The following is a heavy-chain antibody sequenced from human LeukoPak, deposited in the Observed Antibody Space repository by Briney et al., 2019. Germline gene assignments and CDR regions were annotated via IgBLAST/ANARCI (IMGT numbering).Heavy chain of an antibody. CDR2: ISSSGSTI. D-gene: IGHD3-22*01. CDR1: GFTFSSYE. V-gene: IGHV3-48*03. CDR3: ARVGPYYYDSSGLTTYYYYYYMDV. Sequence: GGSQRLSCAASGFTFSSYEMNWIRQAPGKGLEWVSYISSSGSTIYYADSVKGRFTISRDNAKNSLYLQMNSLRAEDTAVYYCARVGPYYYDSSGLTTYYYYYYMDVWGKGTTVTVSS. J-gene: IGHJ6*03.